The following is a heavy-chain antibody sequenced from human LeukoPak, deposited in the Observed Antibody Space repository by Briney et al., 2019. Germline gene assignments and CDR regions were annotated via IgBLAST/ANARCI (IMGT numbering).Heavy chain of an antibody. J-gene: IGHJ4*02. Sequence: GSLRLSCAASGFTFSSYAMSWVRQAPGKGLEWVSAISGSGGTTYYADSVKGRFTISRDNSKNTLYLQMNSLRAEDTAVYYCAKDPRSYFDFWADWGQGTLVTVSS. CDR1: GFTFSSYA. CDR2: ISGSGGTT. D-gene: IGHD3-3*01. V-gene: IGHV3-23*01. CDR3: AKDPRSYFDFWAD.